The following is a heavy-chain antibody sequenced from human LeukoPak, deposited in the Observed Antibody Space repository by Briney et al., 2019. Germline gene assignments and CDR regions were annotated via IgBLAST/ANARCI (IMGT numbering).Heavy chain of an antibody. D-gene: IGHD3-22*01. CDR3: ARLIRARVESSGPGAFDI. CDR2: MYYSGSST. V-gene: IGHV4-59*08. J-gene: IGHJ3*02. CDR1: GGSINSDY. Sequence: KPSETLSLNCTVSGGSINSDYWSWVRQPPGKGLEWIGYMYYSGSSTNYNPSLKSRVTISVDRSKNQFSLKLSSVTAADTAVYYCARLIRARVESSGPGAFDIWGQGTMVTVSS.